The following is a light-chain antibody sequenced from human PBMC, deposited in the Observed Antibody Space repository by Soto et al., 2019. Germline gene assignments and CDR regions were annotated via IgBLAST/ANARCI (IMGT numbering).Light chain of an antibody. Sequence: IVMTQSPATLSVSPGERATLSCRASQSVTSNLAWYQQKPGQAPRLVIYGASTRATGIPARFSGSGSGTEFTLTISSLQSEDFAVYYCQLYNDWPPLTFGGGTRVEIK. V-gene: IGKV3-15*01. CDR1: QSVTSN. CDR3: QLYNDWPPLT. CDR2: GAS. J-gene: IGKJ4*01.